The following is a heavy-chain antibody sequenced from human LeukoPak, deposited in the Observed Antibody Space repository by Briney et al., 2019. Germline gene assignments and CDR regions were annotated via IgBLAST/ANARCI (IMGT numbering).Heavy chain of an antibody. V-gene: IGHV3-33*01. Sequence: GGSLRLSCAVSGFTFSSWGMNWVRQAPGKGLEWVAFIWCGGSNKYYADSVKGRFTISRDTAKNSVYMQMNSLRAEDTAGYYFARDWRKGDYWGDGTLVTVSS. J-gene: IGHJ4*01. CDR2: IWCGGSNK. CDR3: ARDWRKGDY. CDR1: GFTFSSWG. D-gene: IGHD3-3*01.